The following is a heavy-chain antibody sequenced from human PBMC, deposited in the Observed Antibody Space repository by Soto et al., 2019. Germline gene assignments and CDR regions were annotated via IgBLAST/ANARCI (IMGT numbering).Heavy chain of an antibody. CDR1: GGSVSSGSYY. J-gene: IGHJ5*02. CDR3: ALRPVYCTNGVCYTVNWFDP. D-gene: IGHD2-8*01. CDR2: IYYSGST. Sequence: QVQLQESGPGLVKPSETLSLTCTVSGGSVSSGSYYWSWIRQPPGKGLEWIGYIYYSGSTNYNPSLKRRVTISVDTSKNPFSLKLSSVTAADTAVHYCALRPVYCTNGVCYTVNWFDPWGQGTLVTVSS. V-gene: IGHV4-61*01.